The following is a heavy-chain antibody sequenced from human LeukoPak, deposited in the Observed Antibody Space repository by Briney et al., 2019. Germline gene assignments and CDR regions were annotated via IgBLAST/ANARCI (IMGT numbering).Heavy chain of an antibody. J-gene: IGHJ3*02. V-gene: IGHV3-30-3*01. CDR3: ARALGSGPFDI. CDR2: ISYDGSNK. CDR1: GFTFSSYA. D-gene: IGHD3-10*01. Sequence: GGSLRLSCAASGFTFSSYAMHWVRQAPGKGLEWVALISYDGSNKYYADSVKGRFTISRDNSKNTLYLQMNSLRDEDTAEYYCARALGSGPFDIWGQGTMVTVS.